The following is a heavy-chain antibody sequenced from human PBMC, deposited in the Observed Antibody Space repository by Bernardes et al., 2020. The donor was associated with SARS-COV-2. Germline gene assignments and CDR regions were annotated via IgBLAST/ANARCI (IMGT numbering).Heavy chain of an antibody. J-gene: IGHJ6*02. CDR2: ISASNGNT. V-gene: IGHV1-18*04. CDR1: GYTFTNYG. D-gene: IGHD3-22*01. CDR3: ARDQYYYDSSGYYAYYYGMDV. Sequence: ASVKVSCKASGYTFTNYGISWVRQAPGQGLEWMGWISASNGNTTYAQKLQGRVTMTTDTSTSTAYMELRSLRSDDTAVYYCARDQYYYDSSGYYAYYYGMDVWGQGTTVTVS.